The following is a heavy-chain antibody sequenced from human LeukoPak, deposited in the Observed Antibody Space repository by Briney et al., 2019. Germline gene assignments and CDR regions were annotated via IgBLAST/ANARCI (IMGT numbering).Heavy chain of an antibody. CDR1: GGSISSSSYY. V-gene: IGHV4-39*07. CDR2: IYYSGST. D-gene: IGHD6-19*01. Sequence: SETLSLTCTVSGGSISSSSYYWGWIRQPPGKGLEWIGSIYYSGSTYYNPSLKSRVTISVDTSKNQFSLELSSVTAADTAVYYCARFGSGWYYFDYWGQGTLVTVSS. CDR3: ARFGSGWYYFDY. J-gene: IGHJ4*02.